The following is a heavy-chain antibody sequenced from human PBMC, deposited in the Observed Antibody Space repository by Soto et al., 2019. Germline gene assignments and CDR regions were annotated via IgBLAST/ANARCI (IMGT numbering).Heavy chain of an antibody. J-gene: IGHJ4*02. D-gene: IGHD2-15*01. Sequence: QVQLVQSGAEVKKPGASVKVSCKASGYTFTSYYMHWVRQAPGQGLEWMGIINPSGGSTSYAQKFQGRVTMTRDTSTGTVYMELGSLRSEDTAVYYCARRGGGGTLGYWGQGTLVTVSS. CDR1: GYTFTSYY. V-gene: IGHV1-46*01. CDR3: ARRGGGGTLGY. CDR2: INPSGGST.